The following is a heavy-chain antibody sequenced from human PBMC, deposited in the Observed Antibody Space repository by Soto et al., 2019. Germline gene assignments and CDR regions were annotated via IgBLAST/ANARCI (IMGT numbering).Heavy chain of an antibody. D-gene: IGHD2-2*02. CDR3: ASRNTGGFDY. Sequence: HPGGSLRLSCAASGFMFSSYEVNWVRQAPGKGLEWVSYISSSGSTIYYADSVKGRFTSSRDNAKNSLYLQMNSLRVEDTAVYYCASRNTGGFDYWGQGTLVTVSS. V-gene: IGHV3-48*03. J-gene: IGHJ4*02. CDR1: GFMFSSYE. CDR2: ISSSGSTI.